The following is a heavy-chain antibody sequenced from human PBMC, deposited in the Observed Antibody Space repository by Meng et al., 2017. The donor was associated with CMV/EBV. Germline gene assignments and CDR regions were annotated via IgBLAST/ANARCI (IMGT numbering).Heavy chain of an antibody. CDR2: ISYDGSNK. Sequence: GESLKISCAASGFTFSSYAMHWVRQAPGKGLEWVAVISYDGSNKYYADSVKGRFTISRDNSKNTLYLQMNSLRAEDTAVYYCASYSISRPTNYWGQGTLVTVSS. J-gene: IGHJ4*02. CDR3: ASYSISRPTNY. V-gene: IGHV3-30-3*01. CDR1: GFTFSSYA. D-gene: IGHD6-6*01.